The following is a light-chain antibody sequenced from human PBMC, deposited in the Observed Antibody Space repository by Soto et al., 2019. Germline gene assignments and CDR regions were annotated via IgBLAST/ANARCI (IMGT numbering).Light chain of an antibody. CDR3: QQYYRPWT. Sequence: DIVMTQSPDSLAVSLGERATINCKSSQSVLYSSNNKNYLAWYQQKPGQPPKLLIYWASTRESGVPDRFSGSVSGTDFTLTISRLQAEDVAVYYCQQYYRPWTFGQGTKVEIK. J-gene: IGKJ1*01. V-gene: IGKV4-1*01. CDR1: QSVLYSSNNKNY. CDR2: WAS.